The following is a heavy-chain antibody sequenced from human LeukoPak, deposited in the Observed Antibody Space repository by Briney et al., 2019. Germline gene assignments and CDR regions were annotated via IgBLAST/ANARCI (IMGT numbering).Heavy chain of an antibody. J-gene: IGHJ4*02. V-gene: IGHV4-59*08. D-gene: IGHD4-23*01. CDR2: IANTGST. CDR1: GASISNYF. CDR3: ARHEYGGNVLKY. Sequence: TSETLSLTCTVSGASISNYFWSWIRQPPGKGLEWIGDIANTGSTNYNPSLKSRVTFSVDKSKNQYSLRLSSVTAADTAVYYCARHEYGGNVLKYWGQGTLVTVSS.